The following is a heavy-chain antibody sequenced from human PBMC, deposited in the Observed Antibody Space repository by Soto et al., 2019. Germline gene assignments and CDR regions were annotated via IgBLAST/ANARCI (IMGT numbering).Heavy chain of an antibody. CDR2: SSYSGST. CDR1: GDSMDGFY. V-gene: IGHV4-59*01. Sequence: QVQLQESGPGLLKPSETLSLTCTVSGDSMDGFYWNWIRQPPGKRLAWIGYSSYSGSTNYNPSLRSRVTISIDMSTNQFYLNLTSVTAADTAVYYCARDATRRYWGHGTLVTVSS. J-gene: IGHJ4*01. CDR3: ARDATRRY.